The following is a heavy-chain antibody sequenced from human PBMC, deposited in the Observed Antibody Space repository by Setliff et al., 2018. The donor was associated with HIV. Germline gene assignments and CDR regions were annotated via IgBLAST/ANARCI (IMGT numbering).Heavy chain of an antibody. J-gene: IGHJ4*02. Sequence: LRLSCATSGFTFSTFAMNWVRQAPGKGLEWVSVIGGSGVSTYYAESVKGRFIISRDNDKNSLYLQMNSLRAEDTAVYYCARVVRGVTAHYFDYWGQGTPVTVSS. D-gene: IGHD3-10*01. V-gene: IGHV3-23*01. CDR2: IGGSGVST. CDR3: ARVVRGVTAHYFDY. CDR1: GFTFSTFA.